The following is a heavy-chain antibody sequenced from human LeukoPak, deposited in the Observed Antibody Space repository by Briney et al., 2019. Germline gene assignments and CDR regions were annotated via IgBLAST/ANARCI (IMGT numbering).Heavy chain of an antibody. CDR1: GYSFTAFY. V-gene: IGHV1-2*02. D-gene: IGHD3-10*01. J-gene: IGHJ4*02. CDR2: IHPRSGET. CDR3: ARDGEYGTGSYYRGCFDY. Sequence: ASVKVSCKASGYSFTAFYIHWVRQAPGPGLGWMGWIHPRSGETNYAYKFRGRVTMARDTSISTTYMDLGSLGSDDTAVYYCARDGEYGTGSYYRGCFDYWGQGTLVTVSS.